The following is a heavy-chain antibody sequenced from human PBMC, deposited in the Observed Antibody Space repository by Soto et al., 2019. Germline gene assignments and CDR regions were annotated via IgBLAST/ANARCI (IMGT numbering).Heavy chain of an antibody. D-gene: IGHD6-19*01. CDR2: VSHDGRNT. CDR1: GFTFSDYA. CDR3: ATGGRQWLVTSDFNY. J-gene: IGHJ4*02. Sequence: VQLVESGGGVVQPGRSLRLSCAASGFTFSDYAMHWVRQAPGKGLEWVAVVSHDGRNTHYADSVKGRFTISRDSSKNTVSLEMTSPSAEATAVYYCATGGRQWLVTSDFNYWGQGALVTVSS. V-gene: IGHV3-30*03.